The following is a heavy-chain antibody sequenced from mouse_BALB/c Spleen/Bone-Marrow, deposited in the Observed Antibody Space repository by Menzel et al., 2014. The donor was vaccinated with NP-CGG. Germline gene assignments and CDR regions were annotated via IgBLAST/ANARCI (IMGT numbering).Heavy chain of an antibody. Sequence: EVKVVDSGGGLVQPKGSLKLSCAASGFTFNTYAMHWVCQAPGKGLEWVARIRSKSNNYATYYADSVKDRFTISRDDSQSMLYLQMNNLKTEDTAMYYCVREDAPFAMDYWGQGTSVTVSS. CDR1: GFTFNTYA. CDR3: VREDAPFAMDY. CDR2: IRSKSNNYAT. V-gene: IGHV10-3*03. J-gene: IGHJ4*01.